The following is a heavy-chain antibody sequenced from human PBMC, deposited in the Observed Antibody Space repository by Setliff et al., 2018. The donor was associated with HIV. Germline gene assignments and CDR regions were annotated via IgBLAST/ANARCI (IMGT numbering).Heavy chain of an antibody. CDR2: ISYDGSNK. Sequence: GESLKISCAASGFTFSSYGMHWVRQAPGKGLEWVAVISYDGSNKYYADSVKGRFTISRDNSKNTLYLQMNSLRAEDTAVYYCARDVGDYYGSGPWGQGTLVTVSS. CDR3: ARDVGDYYGSGP. CDR1: GFTFSSYG. J-gene: IGHJ5*02. V-gene: IGHV3-30*03. D-gene: IGHD3-10*01.